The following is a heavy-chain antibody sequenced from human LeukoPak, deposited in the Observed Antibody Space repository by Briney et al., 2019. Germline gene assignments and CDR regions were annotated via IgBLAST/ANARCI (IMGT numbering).Heavy chain of an antibody. CDR1: GYSFTSYW. CDR2: IYPDDSGT. J-gene: IGHJ4*02. CDR3: ARLEGAATKFDY. V-gene: IGHV5-51*01. Sequence: GESLKISCKGSGYSFTSYWIGWVRQMPGIGLEWMGIIYPDDSGTRYGPSFQGQVTISADKSISTAYLQWSSLKASDTAMYYCARLEGAATKFDYWGQGTLVTVSS. D-gene: IGHD3-16*01.